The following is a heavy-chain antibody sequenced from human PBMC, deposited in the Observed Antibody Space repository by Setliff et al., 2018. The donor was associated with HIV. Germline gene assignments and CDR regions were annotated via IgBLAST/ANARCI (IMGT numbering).Heavy chain of an antibody. Sequence: SETLSLTCTVSGDSISSGGFYCNWFRQYPEKGLEWIGWIHYSGRTNFNPSLRSRATISFDTSKNQFSLNLTSVTAAVTAVYYCARAPFRGGSFGWFDPWGQGTLVTVSS. V-gene: IGHV4-31*03. CDR1: GDSISSGGFY. CDR2: IHYSGRT. CDR3: ARAPFRGGSFGWFDP. J-gene: IGHJ5*02. D-gene: IGHD2-15*01.